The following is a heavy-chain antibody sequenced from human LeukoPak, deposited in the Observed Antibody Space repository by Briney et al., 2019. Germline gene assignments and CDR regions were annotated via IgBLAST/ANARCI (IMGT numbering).Heavy chain of an antibody. J-gene: IGHJ4*02. Sequence: GGSLRLSCAASGFTFSLYAMHWVRQAPGKGLEWVSYISTSSRDIYYAEYVKGRFTISRDNAKNSLFLQLNGLRDDDTAVYYCATFPRDKQGFWGQGTLVTVSS. CDR2: ISTSSRDI. CDR3: ATFPRDKQGF. CDR1: GFTFSLYA. D-gene: IGHD1/OR15-1a*01. V-gene: IGHV3-48*02.